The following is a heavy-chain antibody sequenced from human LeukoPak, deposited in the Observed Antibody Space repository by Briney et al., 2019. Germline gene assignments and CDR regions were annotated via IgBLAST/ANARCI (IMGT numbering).Heavy chain of an antibody. D-gene: IGHD3-22*01. J-gene: IGHJ4*02. CDR3: AKDRYYYDSSGYYYGGYYFDY. CDR2: ISSSSSYI. Sequence: GGSLRLSCAASGFTFSSYSMNWVRQAPGKGLEWDSSISSSSSYIYYADSVRGRFTISRDNSKNTLYLQMNSLRAEDTAVYYCAKDRYYYDSSGYYYGGYYFDYWGQGTLVTVSS. V-gene: IGHV3-21*04. CDR1: GFTFSSYS.